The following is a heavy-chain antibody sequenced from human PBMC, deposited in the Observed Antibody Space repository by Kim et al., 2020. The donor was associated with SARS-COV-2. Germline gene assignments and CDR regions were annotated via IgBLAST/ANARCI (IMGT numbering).Heavy chain of an antibody. V-gene: IGHV4-59*08. J-gene: IGHJ6*02. CDR3: ARHGGGSYYNYYYGMDV. D-gene: IGHD1-26*01. Sequence: RKSRVTLSVDTSKNQFSLTRSSVTAADTAVYYCARHGGGSYYNYYYGMDVWGQGTTVTVSS.